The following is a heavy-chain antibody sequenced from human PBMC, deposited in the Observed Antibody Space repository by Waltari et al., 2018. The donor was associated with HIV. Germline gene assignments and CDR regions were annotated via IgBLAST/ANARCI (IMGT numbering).Heavy chain of an antibody. Sequence: QLQLQESGPGLVKPSATLSLTCTVPGGSISSSCYYWGWIRQPPGKGLEWIGSIYYSGSTYYNPSLKSRVTISVDTSKNQFSLKLSAVTAADTAVYYCAREHGPRDYWGQGTLVTVSS. CDR2: IYYSGST. J-gene: IGHJ4*02. CDR1: GGSISSSCYY. CDR3: AREHGPRDY. V-gene: IGHV4-39*02.